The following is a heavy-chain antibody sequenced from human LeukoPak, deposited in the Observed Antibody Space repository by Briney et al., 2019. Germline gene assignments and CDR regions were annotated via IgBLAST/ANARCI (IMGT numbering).Heavy chain of an antibody. D-gene: IGHD4-17*01. CDR2: ISWNSGSI. J-gene: IGHJ4*02. CDR1: GFTFDDYA. V-gene: IGHV3-9*01. Sequence: GGSLRLSCAASGFTFDDYAMHWVRQAPGKGLEWVSGISWNSGSIGYADSVKGRFTISRDNAKNSLYLQMNSLRAEDTAVYYCATLNYGDYSFDYWGQGTLVTVSS. CDR3: ATLNYGDYSFDY.